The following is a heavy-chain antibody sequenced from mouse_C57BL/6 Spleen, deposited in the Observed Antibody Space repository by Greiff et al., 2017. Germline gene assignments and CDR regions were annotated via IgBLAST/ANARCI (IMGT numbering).Heavy chain of an antibody. CDR2: ISSGSSTI. CDR3: ARSYYGTLFAY. D-gene: IGHD1-1*01. V-gene: IGHV5-17*01. Sequence: VQLQQSGGGLVKPGGSLKLSCAASGFTFSDYGMHWVRQAPEKGLEWVAYISSGSSTIYYADTVKGRFTISRDNAKNTLFLQMTSLRSEDTAMYYCARSYYGTLFAYWGQGTLVTVSA. J-gene: IGHJ3*01. CDR1: GFTFSDYG.